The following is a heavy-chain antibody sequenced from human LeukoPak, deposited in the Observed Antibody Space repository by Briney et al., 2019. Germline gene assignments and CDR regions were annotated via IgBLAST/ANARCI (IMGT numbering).Heavy chain of an antibody. J-gene: IGHJ3*02. D-gene: IGHD1-26*01. Sequence: GESLKISCKGSGYSFTSYWIGWVRQMPGKGLEWMGIIDPGDSDTRYSPSFQGQVTISADKSVSTAYLQWSSLKASDTAMYYCARPGLGATTKHDAFDIWGQGTMVTVSS. V-gene: IGHV5-51*01. CDR3: ARPGLGATTKHDAFDI. CDR1: GYSFTSYW. CDR2: IDPGDSDT.